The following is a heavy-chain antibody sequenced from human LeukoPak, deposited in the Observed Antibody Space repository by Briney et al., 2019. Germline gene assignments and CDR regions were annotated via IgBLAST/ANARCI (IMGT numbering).Heavy chain of an antibody. V-gene: IGHV3-7*01. CDR3: ARAAAATIGVFDY. CDR2: IKQDGGET. Sequence: GGSLRLSCEGFGLTFSRDWMSWVRQAPGKGLEWVANIKQDGGETYYGDSVKGRFTISRDNSKNTLYLQMNSLRAEDTAVYYCARAAAATIGVFDYWGQGTLVTVSS. J-gene: IGHJ4*02. D-gene: IGHD6-13*01. CDR1: GLTFSRDW.